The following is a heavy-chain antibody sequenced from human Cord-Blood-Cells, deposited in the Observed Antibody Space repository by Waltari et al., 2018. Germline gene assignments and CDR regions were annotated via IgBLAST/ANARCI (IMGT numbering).Heavy chain of an antibody. CDR1: GGTFSSYS. Sequence: QVQLVQSGAEVKKPGSSVKVSCKASGGTFSSYSIRWVRKAPGQGLEWMGGIIPILGIANYAQKFQGRVTITADESTSTAYMELSSLRSEDTAVYYCARDRQAAPNWFDPWGQGTLVTVSS. J-gene: IGHJ5*02. D-gene: IGHD6-6*01. V-gene: IGHV1-69*04. CDR2: IIPILGIA. CDR3: ARDRQAAPNWFDP.